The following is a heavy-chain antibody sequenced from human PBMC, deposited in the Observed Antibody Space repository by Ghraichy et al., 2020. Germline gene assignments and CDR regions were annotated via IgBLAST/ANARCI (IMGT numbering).Heavy chain of an antibody. CDR1: GGSFSGYY. D-gene: IGHD3-16*02. J-gene: IGHJ4*02. CDR3: ARSGYDYVWGSYRPLGD. Sequence: SETLSLTCAVYGGSFSGYYWSWIRQPPGKGLEWIGEINHSGSTNYNPSLKSRVTISVDTSKNQFSLKLSSVTAADTAVYYCARSGYDYVWGSYRPLGDWGQGTLVTVSS. CDR2: INHSGST. V-gene: IGHV4-34*01.